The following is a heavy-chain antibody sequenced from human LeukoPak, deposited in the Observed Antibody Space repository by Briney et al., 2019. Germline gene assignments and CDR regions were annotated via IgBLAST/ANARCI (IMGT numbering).Heavy chain of an antibody. V-gene: IGHV3-30*18. Sequence: GGSLRLSCAASGFTFSSYGMHWVRQAPGKGLEWVAVISYDGSNKYYADSVKGRFTISRDNSKNTLYLQMNSLRAEDTAVYYCAKDRRGFMVRGRNYYYGMDVWGKGTTVTASS. CDR1: GFTFSSYG. CDR2: ISYDGSNK. J-gene: IGHJ6*04. CDR3: AKDRRGFMVRGRNYYYGMDV. D-gene: IGHD3-10*01.